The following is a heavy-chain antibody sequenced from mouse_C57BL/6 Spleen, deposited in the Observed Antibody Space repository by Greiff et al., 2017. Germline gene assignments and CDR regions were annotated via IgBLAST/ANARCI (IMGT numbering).Heavy chain of an antibody. D-gene: IGHD2-3*01. Sequence: QVQLQQSGPELVKPGASVKISCKASGYTFTDYYINWVKQRPGQGLEWIGWIFPGSGSTYYNEKFKGKATLTVDKSSSTAYMLLSSLTSEDSAVYFCARSYDGYPDYYAMDYWGQGTSVTVSS. CDR2: IFPGSGST. J-gene: IGHJ4*01. V-gene: IGHV1-75*01. CDR3: ARSYDGYPDYYAMDY. CDR1: GYTFTDYY.